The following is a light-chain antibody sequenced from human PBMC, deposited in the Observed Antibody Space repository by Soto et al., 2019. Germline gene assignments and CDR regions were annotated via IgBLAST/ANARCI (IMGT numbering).Light chain of an antibody. CDR2: GAF. Sequence: EIVLTQSPGTVSLSPGERATLSCRAIQDLRHNYLAWYQHKPGQAPRLLIYGAFTRATGIPSRFSGSGSGTDFTLTISRLEPGDFAVYYCQQYGSSQRLTFGGGTKVDIK. V-gene: IGKV3-20*01. CDR3: QQYGSSQRLT. J-gene: IGKJ4*01. CDR1: QDLRHNY.